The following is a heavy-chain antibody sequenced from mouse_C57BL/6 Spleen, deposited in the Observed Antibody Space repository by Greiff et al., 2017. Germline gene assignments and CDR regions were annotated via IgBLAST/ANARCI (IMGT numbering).Heavy chain of an antibody. D-gene: IGHD2-4*01. Sequence: EVKLVESGGGLVKPGGSLKLSCAASGFTFSDYGMHWVRQATEKGLEWVAYISSGSSTIYYADTVKGRFTISRDNAKNTLFLQMTSLRSDDTAMYYCAREGCYYNYEQLDYWGQGTTLTVSS. V-gene: IGHV5-17*01. CDR2: ISSGSSTI. J-gene: IGHJ2*01. CDR1: GFTFSDYG. CDR3: AREGCYYNYEQLDY.